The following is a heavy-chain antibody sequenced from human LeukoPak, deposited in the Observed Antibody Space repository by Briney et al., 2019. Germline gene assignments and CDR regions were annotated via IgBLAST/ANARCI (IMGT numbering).Heavy chain of an antibody. CDR2: IYYSGST. J-gene: IGHJ6*02. D-gene: IGHD2-21*02. CDR1: GGSISSYY. V-gene: IGHV4-59*08. CDR3: ARHVVVVTARPYYYYGMDV. Sequence: SETLSLTCTVSGGSISSYYWSWIRQPPGKGLEWIGYIYYSGSTNYNPSLKSRVTISVDTSKNQFSLKLSSVTAADTAVYYCARHVVVVTARPYYYYGMDVWGQGTTVTVSS.